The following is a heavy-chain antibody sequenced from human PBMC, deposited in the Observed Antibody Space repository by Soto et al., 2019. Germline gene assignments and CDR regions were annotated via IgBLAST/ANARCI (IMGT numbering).Heavy chain of an antibody. D-gene: IGHD2-21*01. CDR2: IDYRGTT. CDR3: ERLRLQLLPEYYFDY. V-gene: IGHV4-39*02. J-gene: IGHJ4*02. CDR1: GGSISSSSYF. Sequence: ETLSLTCSVSGGSISSSSYFWGWIRQPPGKGLEFIGSIDYRGTTSDNPSLKSRVTISVDTSKNHFSLKLSSATAADTAVYFCERLRLQLLPEYYFDYWGQGTLVTVSS.